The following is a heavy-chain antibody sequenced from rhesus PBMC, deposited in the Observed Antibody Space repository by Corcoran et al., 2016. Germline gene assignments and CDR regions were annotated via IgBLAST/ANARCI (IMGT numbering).Heavy chain of an antibody. V-gene: IGHV4-122*02. CDR3: ARDGLYGRIDY. J-gene: IGHJ4*01. CDR1: GYSISSGYG. Sequence: QLQLQESGPGLVKPSETLSLTCAVSGYSISSGYGWSGIRQPPGKGLEWIGYISYSGSTSYNPSLKSRVTISRDTSKNQFSLKLSSVTAADTAVYYCARDGLYGRIDYWGQGVLVTVSS. CDR2: ISYSGST. D-gene: IGHD3-3*01.